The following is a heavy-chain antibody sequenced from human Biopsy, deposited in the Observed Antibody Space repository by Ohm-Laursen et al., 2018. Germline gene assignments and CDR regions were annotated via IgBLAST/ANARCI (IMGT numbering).Heavy chain of an antibody. Sequence: SLRLSCSASGFSFDDFAMHWVRQSPGKGLEWVAGIDWNSRNINYGDSVKGRFSVSRDNAKNSLYLQMNSLRGEDTALYYCVKDTNWNYVWDRPGATKGVDVWGQGTTVTVSS. CDR1: GFSFDDFA. CDR3: VKDTNWNYVWDRPGATKGVDV. V-gene: IGHV3-9*01. CDR2: IDWNSRNI. D-gene: IGHD1-7*01. J-gene: IGHJ6*02.